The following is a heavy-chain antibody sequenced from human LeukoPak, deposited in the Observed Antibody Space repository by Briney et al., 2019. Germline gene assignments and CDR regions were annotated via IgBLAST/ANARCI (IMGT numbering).Heavy chain of an antibody. V-gene: IGHV3-30*18. D-gene: IGHD3-22*01. J-gene: IGHJ4*02. CDR3: AKDNYVVITTGYFDY. Sequence: GRSLRLSCAASGFTFSSYGMHWVRQAPGKGLEWVAVISYDGSNKYYADSVKGRFTISRGNSKNTLYLQMNSLRAEDTAVYYCAKDNYVVITTGYFDYWGQGTLVTVSS. CDR2: ISYDGSNK. CDR1: GFTFSSYG.